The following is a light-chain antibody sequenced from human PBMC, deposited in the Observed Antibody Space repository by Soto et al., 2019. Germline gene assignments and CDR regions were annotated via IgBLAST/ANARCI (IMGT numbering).Light chain of an antibody. CDR1: SSDVGGYNY. V-gene: IGLV2-8*01. CDR3: SSYAASNNFYFV. Sequence: QSALTQPPPASGSPGQSVTISCTGTSSDVGGYNYVSWYQQYPGRAPKLMIYEVTKRPSGVPDRFSGSKSGNTASLTVSGLQAADEADYYCSSYAASNNFYFVFGGGTQLTVL. J-gene: IGLJ7*01. CDR2: EVT.